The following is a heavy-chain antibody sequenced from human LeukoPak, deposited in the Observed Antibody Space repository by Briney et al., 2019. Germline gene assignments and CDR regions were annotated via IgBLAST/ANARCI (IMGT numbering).Heavy chain of an antibody. CDR2: INHSGST. CDR1: GGSFSGYY. V-gene: IGHV4-34*01. D-gene: IGHD3-22*01. CDR3: ARRGYYDSSGYVFDY. J-gene: IGHJ4*02. Sequence: SETLFLTCAVYGGSFSGYYWSWIRQPPGKGLEWIGEINHSGSTNYNPSLKSRVTISVDTSKNQFSLKLSSVTAADTAVYYCARRGYYDSSGYVFDYWGQGTLVTVSS.